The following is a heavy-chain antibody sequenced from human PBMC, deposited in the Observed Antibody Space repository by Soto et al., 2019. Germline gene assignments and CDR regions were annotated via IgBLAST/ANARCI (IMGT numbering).Heavy chain of an antibody. V-gene: IGHV1-69*02. D-gene: IGHD2-2*01. CDR3: ARFCGSTSCYAMLAAFDI. Sequence: ASVKVSCKASGGTFSSYTISWVRQAPGQGLEWMGRIIPILGIANYAQKFQGRVTITADKSTSTAYMELSSLRSEDTAVYYCARFCGSTSCYAMLAAFDIWGQGTMVTVSS. CDR2: IIPILGIA. J-gene: IGHJ3*02. CDR1: GGTFSSYT.